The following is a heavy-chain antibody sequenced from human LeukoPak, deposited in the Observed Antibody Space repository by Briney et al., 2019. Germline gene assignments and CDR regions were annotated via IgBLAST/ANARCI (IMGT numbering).Heavy chain of an antibody. CDR1: GFTVSSNY. CDR2: IYSGGST. CDR3: GRGARGGAFDI. V-gene: IGHV3-53*01. J-gene: IGHJ3*02. D-gene: IGHD5-12*01. Sequence: GGSLRLSCAASGFTVSSNYMSWVRQAPGKGLEWVSVIYSGGSTYYADSVKGRFTISRDNSKNTLYLQMNSLRAEDTAVYYCGRGARGGAFDIWGQGTMVTVSS.